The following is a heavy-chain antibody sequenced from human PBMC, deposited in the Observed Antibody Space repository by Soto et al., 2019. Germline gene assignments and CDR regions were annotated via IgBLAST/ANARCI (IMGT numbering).Heavy chain of an antibody. V-gene: IGHV3-23*01. CDR1: GFSLSSYG. D-gene: IGHD3-9*01. CDR2: IRGSDSST. Sequence: EVQLLESGGGFVQPGRSLRLSCAASGFSLSSYGMSWVRPAPGKGLEWVAAIRGSDSSTYYADSVKGRFTISRDNSRNTLYLQMNRLRVEDTAMYYCAKDVNYDILAGYYYYWGQGTLVTVSS. CDR3: AKDVNYDILAGYYYY. J-gene: IGHJ4*02.